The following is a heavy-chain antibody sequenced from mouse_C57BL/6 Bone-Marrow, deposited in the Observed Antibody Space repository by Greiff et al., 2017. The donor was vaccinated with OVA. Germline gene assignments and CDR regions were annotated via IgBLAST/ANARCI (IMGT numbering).Heavy chain of an antibody. D-gene: IGHD1-1*01. CDR1: GFTFSDFY. CDR2: SRNKANDYTT. V-gene: IGHV7-1*01. CDR3: ARDADYYGSSPYWYFDV. Sequence: EVKLMESGGGLVQSGRSLRLSCATSGFTFSDFYMEWVRQAPGKGLEWIAASRNKANDYTTEYSASVKGRFIVSRDTSQSFLYLQMNALRAEDTAIYYCARDADYYGSSPYWYFDVWGTGTTVTVSS. J-gene: IGHJ1*03.